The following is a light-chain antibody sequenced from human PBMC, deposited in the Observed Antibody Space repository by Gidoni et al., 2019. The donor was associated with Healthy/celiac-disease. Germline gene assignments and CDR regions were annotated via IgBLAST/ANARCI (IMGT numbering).Light chain of an antibody. Sequence: PPTLSVSPGERATLSCRASQSVSSNLAWYQQKPGQAPRLLIYGASTRATGIPARFSGSGSGTEFTLTISSLQSEDFAVYYCQQYNNWPYTFGQXTKVEIK. CDR3: QQYNNWPYT. CDR2: GAS. CDR1: QSVSSN. J-gene: IGKJ2*01. V-gene: IGKV3-15*01.